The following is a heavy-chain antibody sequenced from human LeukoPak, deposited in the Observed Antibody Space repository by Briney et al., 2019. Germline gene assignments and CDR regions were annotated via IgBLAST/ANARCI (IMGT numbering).Heavy chain of an antibody. Sequence: PSETLSLTCAVYGGSFSGYYWSWIRQPPGKGLEWIGEINHSGSTYYNPSLKSRVTISVDTSKNQFSLKLSSVTAADTAVYYCARGNYDFWSGHVLNYCDYWGQGTLVTVSS. CDR1: GGSFSGYY. J-gene: IGHJ4*02. CDR3: ARGNYDFWSGHVLNYCDY. CDR2: INHSGST. D-gene: IGHD3-3*01. V-gene: IGHV4-34*01.